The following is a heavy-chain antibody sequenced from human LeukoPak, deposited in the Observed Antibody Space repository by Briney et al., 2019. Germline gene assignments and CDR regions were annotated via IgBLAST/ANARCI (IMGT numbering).Heavy chain of an antibody. D-gene: IGHD6-19*01. CDR1: GFTFDDYA. Sequence: GGSLRLSCVASGFTFDDYAMHWVRRAPGKGLEWVSLISWDGGSTYYADSVKGRFTISRDNSKNSLYLQMNSLRAEDTALYYCAKGPYSSGWDFLDYWGQGTLVTVSS. CDR2: ISWDGGST. CDR3: AKGPYSSGWDFLDY. J-gene: IGHJ4*02. V-gene: IGHV3-43D*03.